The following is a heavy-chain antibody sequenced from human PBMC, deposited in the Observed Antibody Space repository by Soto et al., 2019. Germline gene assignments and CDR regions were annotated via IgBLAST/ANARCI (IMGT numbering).Heavy chain of an antibody. D-gene: IGHD4-17*01. CDR2: VYWDEDK. Sequence: QITLKESGPTLVNPTQPLTLTCTFSGFSLSTTGVTVGWIRQPPGKALEWLALVYWDEDKRYSPSLKNRLTSTKDTSKNQVVLTMTNIDPVDTATYYCARSPYGDYVNSFDMWGQGTVVTVSS. CDR1: GFSLSTTGVT. V-gene: IGHV2-5*02. CDR3: ARSPYGDYVNSFDM. J-gene: IGHJ3*02.